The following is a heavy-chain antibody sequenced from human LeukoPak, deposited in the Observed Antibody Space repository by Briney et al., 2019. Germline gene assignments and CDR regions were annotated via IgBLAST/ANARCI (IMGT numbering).Heavy chain of an antibody. V-gene: IGHV4-59*01. Sequence: SETLSLTCTVSGGSISSYYWSWIRQPPGKGLEWIGYIYYSGSTNYNPSLKSRVTILVDTSKNQFSLKLSSVTAADTAVYYCARAIAAADATTDDAFDIWGQGTMVTVSS. J-gene: IGHJ3*02. CDR1: GGSISSYY. CDR2: IYYSGST. D-gene: IGHD6-13*01. CDR3: ARAIAAADATTDDAFDI.